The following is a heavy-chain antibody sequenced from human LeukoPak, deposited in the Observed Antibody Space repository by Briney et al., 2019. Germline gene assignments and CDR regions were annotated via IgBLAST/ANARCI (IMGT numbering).Heavy chain of an antibody. J-gene: IGHJ4*02. CDR2: ISADGGDI. D-gene: IGHD3-22*01. CDR1: GSIFSNNI. CDR3: AKDPPHSDRSIYSDNS. V-gene: IGHV3-23*01. Sequence: GGSLRLSCAASGSIFSNNIMNWVRQAPGKGLEWVSVISADGGDIYHADSVNGRFTISRDNSKNTLHLQMDSLRAEDTAVYYCAKDPPHSDRSIYSDNSWGQGTLVTVSS.